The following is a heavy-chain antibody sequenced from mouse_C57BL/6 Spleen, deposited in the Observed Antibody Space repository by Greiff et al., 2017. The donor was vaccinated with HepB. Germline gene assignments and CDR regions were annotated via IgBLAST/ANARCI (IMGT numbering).Heavy chain of an antibody. D-gene: IGHD1-1*01. CDR1: GYTFTDYY. CDR2: INPYNGGT. Sequence: VQLQQSGPVLVKPGASVKMSCKASGYTFTDYYMNWVKQSHGKSLEWIGVINPYNGGTSYNQKFKGKATLTVDKSSSTAYMELNSLTSEDSAVYYCAREVVARGYAMDYWGQGTSVTVSS. J-gene: IGHJ4*01. CDR3: AREVVARGYAMDY. V-gene: IGHV1-19*01.